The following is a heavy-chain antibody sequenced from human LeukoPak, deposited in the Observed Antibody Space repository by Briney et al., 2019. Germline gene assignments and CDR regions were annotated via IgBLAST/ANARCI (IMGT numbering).Heavy chain of an antibody. CDR3: ARRIQLWLTPPEYYFDY. CDR1: GYTFTGYY. D-gene: IGHD5-18*01. Sequence: AASVKVSCKASGYTFTGYYMHWVRQAPGQGLEWMGWMNPNSGNTGYAQKFQGRVTMTRNTSISTAYMELSSLRSEDTAVYYCARRIQLWLTPPEYYFDYWGQGTLVTVSS. J-gene: IGHJ4*02. CDR2: MNPNSGNT. V-gene: IGHV1-8*02.